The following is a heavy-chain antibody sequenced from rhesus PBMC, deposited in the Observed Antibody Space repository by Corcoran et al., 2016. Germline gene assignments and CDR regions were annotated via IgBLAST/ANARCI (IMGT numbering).Heavy chain of an antibody. Sequence: QVQLQESGPGLVQPSETLSLTCAVSGGSLSGSHWCWIRQSPGQGLEWIGYISGSSGSTNDNPSIKSRVTISKDTSKNQCSLKLSPVTAADTAVYYCARVGGSWNPQYGVDSWGQGVVVTVSS. J-gene: IGHJ6*01. D-gene: IGHD6-25*01. CDR3: ARVGGSWNPQYGVDS. CDR1: GGSLSGSH. CDR2: ISGSSGST. V-gene: IGHV4-165*01.